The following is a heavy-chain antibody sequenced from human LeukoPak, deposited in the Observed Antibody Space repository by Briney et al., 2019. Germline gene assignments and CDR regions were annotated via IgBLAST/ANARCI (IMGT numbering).Heavy chain of an antibody. Sequence: SETLSLTCVVSGYSISSGYYWGWIRQPPGKGLEWIGSVYHSGSTYYNPSLKSRVTISVDTSRNQFSLKLNSVTAADTAVYYCARNGAYSSGWAGADAFDIWGQGTMVTVSS. D-gene: IGHD6-19*01. V-gene: IGHV4-38-2*01. J-gene: IGHJ3*02. CDR1: GYSISSGYY. CDR2: VYHSGST. CDR3: ARNGAYSSGWAGADAFDI.